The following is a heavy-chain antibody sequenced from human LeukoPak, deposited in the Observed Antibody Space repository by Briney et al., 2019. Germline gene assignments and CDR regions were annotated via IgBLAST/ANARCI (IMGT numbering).Heavy chain of an antibody. CDR1: IDSFSNYH. CDR3: ARGQGATVPQVGRNWFDP. Sequence: SETLSLTCAVYIDSFSNYHWNWIRQTPTKGMEWIGEVNESGGTNISPSLRSRVILSVDTPKNQFSLKLISVTVADTAIYYCARGQGATVPQVGRNWFDPWGQGTRVTVSS. J-gene: IGHJ5*02. CDR2: VNESGGT. V-gene: IGHV4-34*01. D-gene: IGHD1-26*01.